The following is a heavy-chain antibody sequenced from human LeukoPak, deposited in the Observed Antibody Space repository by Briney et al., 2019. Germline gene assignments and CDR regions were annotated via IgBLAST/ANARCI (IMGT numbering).Heavy chain of an antibody. D-gene: IGHD5-18*01. CDR3: ATGGYSYGYT. V-gene: IGHV4-34*01. CDR1: GGSFSGYY. Sequence: SETLSLTCAVYGGSFSGYYWSWIRQPPGKGLEWIWEINHSGSTNYNPSLKSRVTISVDTSKNQFSLKLSSVTAADTAVYYCATGGYSYGYTWGQGTLVTVSS. J-gene: IGHJ4*02. CDR2: INHSGST.